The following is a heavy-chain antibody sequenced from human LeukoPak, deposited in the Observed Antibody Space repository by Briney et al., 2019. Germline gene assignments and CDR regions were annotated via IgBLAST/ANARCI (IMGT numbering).Heavy chain of an antibody. J-gene: IGHJ4*02. CDR3: ARDRESHT. Sequence: PGGSLRLSCGASGFTFSSYAMYWVRQAPGKGLEWVAVISYDGSNKYSADSVKGRFTISRDNSKNTLYLQMNSLRTEDTAVYYCARDRESHTWGQGTLVTVSS. CDR2: ISYDGSNK. V-gene: IGHV3-30*04. CDR1: GFTFSSYA.